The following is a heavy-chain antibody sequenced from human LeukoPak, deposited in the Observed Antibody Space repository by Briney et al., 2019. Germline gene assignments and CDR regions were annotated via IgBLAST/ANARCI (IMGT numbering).Heavy chain of an antibody. V-gene: IGHV3-30*04. CDR2: ISLNGGDT. CDR3: ARDPTTRSNRAQFYSDY. J-gene: IGHJ4*02. D-gene: IGHD4-17*01. Sequence: GGSLRLSCAASGFTFSSFAMHWVRQAPGRGLEWVAVISLNGGDTNYADSVKGRFTISRDNSKNTLYLQMNSLRAEDTAVYYCARDPTTRSNRAQFYSDYWGQGTLVIVSS. CDR1: GFTFSSFA.